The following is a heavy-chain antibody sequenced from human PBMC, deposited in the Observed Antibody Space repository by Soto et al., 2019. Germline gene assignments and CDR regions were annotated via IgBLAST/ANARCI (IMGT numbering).Heavy chain of an antibody. J-gene: IGHJ4*02. D-gene: IGHD3-9*01. CDR1: GFTFSSYA. Sequence: EVQLFESGGGLVQPGGSLRLSCAASGFTFSSYAMSWVRQAPGKGLEWVSAISGSGGSTYYADSVKGRFTISRDNAKDTLYMQTNRLGDEDTDVYSCAKRAVRVFSRSWPGEYLRQETLVTVSS. V-gene: IGHV3-23*01. CDR2: ISGSGGST. CDR3: AKRAVRVFSRSWPGEY.